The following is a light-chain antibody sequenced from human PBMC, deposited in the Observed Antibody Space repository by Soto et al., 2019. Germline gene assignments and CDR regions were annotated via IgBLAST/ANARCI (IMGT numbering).Light chain of an antibody. J-gene: IGKJ5*01. CDR2: EAS. V-gene: IGKV1-9*01. CDR1: QGISTS. CDR3: QHLKKYPLT. Sequence: DILLTQSPSLLSASVGNRVTITSRASQGISTSLAWYQQKPGKAPKPRSYEASTLQRRVPSRVSGSGSGTEVTCTSSSRQPKNVATDEYQHLKKYPLTFGQGTRLEIK.